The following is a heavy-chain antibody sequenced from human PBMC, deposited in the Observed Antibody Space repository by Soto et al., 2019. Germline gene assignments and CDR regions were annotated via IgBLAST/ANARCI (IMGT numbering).Heavy chain of an antibody. D-gene: IGHD2-15*01. CDR3: ARGSRIVVVVAADPFDY. Sequence: PGESMKISWRGSGDSFTSYWIGWVRQMPGKGLEWMGIIYPGDSDTRYSPSFQGQVTISADKSISTAYLQWSSLKASDTAMYYCARGSRIVVVVAADPFDYWGQGTLVTVSS. CDR2: IYPGDSDT. CDR1: GDSFTSYW. J-gene: IGHJ4*02. V-gene: IGHV5-51*01.